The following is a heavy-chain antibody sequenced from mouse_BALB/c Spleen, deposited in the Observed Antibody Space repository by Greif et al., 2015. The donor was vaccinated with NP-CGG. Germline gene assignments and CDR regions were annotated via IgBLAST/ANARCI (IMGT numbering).Heavy chain of an antibody. Sequence: EVQLVESGPELVKPGASVKISCKASGYSFTGYFMNWVMQSHGKSLEWIGRINPYNGDTFYNQKFKGKATLTVDKSSSTAHMELRSLASEDSAVYYCLKEGNYVGYFDYWGQGTTLTVSS. V-gene: IGHV1-20*02. CDR1: GYSFTGYF. D-gene: IGHD2-1*01. CDR3: LKEGNYVGYFDY. J-gene: IGHJ2*01. CDR2: INPYNGDT.